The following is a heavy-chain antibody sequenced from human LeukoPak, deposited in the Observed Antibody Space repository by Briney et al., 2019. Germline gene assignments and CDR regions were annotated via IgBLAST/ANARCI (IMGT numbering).Heavy chain of an antibody. Sequence: SSQTLSLTCAVSGGSISSGGYYWSWIRQPPGKGLEWIGEINHSGSTNYNPSLKSRVTISVDTSKNQFSLKLSSVTAADTAVYYCARGRQRWLQSGAFDIWGQGTMVTVSS. V-gene: IGHV4-30-2*01. CDR3: ARGRQRWLQSGAFDI. CDR2: INHSGST. CDR1: GGSISSGGYY. J-gene: IGHJ3*02. D-gene: IGHD5-24*01.